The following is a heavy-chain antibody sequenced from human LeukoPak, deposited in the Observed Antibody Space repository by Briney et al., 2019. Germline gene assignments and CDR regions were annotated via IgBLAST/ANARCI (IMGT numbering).Heavy chain of an antibody. Sequence: PGGSLRLSCAASGFTFSSYGMHWVRQAPGNGLEWVAVISYDGSNKYYADSVKGRFTISRDNSKNTLYLQMNSLRAEDTAVYYCAKGSSSWYYYYYGMDVWGQGTTVTVSS. CDR2: ISYDGSNK. CDR1: GFTFSSYG. CDR3: AKGSSSWYYYYYGMDV. D-gene: IGHD6-13*01. J-gene: IGHJ6*02. V-gene: IGHV3-30*18.